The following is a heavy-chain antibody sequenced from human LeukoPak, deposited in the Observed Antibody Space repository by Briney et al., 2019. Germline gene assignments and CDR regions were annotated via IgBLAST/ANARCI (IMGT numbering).Heavy chain of an antibody. CDR3: ARRGGSPLGAFDI. V-gene: IGHV4-59*01. J-gene: IGHJ3*02. D-gene: IGHD1-26*01. Sequence: SETLSLTCTVSGGSIRSYYWSWIRQSLGKGLEWIGHIFYSESANYSPSLKSRLTISVDTSKSQFSLKLSSVTAADTAVYFCARRGGSPLGAFDIWGQGTMVTVSS. CDR2: IFYSESA. CDR1: GGSIRSYY.